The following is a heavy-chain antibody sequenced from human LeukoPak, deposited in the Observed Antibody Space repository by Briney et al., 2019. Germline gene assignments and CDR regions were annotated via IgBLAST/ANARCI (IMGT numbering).Heavy chain of an antibody. J-gene: IGHJ5*02. CDR2: IIPIFGTA. V-gene: IGHV1-69*05. Sequence: SVKVSCKASGGTFSSYAISWVRQAPGQGLEWMGGIIPIFGTANYAQKFQGRVTITTDESTSTAYMELSSLRSEDTAMYYCARVTDIPNWFDPWGQGTLVTVSS. CDR3: ARVTDIPNWFDP. CDR1: GGTFSSYA.